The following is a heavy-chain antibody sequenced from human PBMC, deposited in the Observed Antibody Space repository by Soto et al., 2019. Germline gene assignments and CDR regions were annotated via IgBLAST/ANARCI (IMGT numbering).Heavy chain of an antibody. V-gene: IGHV3-15*07. D-gene: IGHD3-22*01. Sequence: PGGSLRLSCAASGFTFSNAWMNWVRQAPGKGLEWVGRIKSKTDGGTTDYAAPVKGRFTISRDDSKNTLYLQMNSLKTEDTAVYYCTTDGYYYDSSGYYSPFDYWGQGTLVTVSS. CDR2: IKSKTDGGTT. J-gene: IGHJ4*02. CDR1: GFTFSNAW. CDR3: TTDGYYYDSSGYYSPFDY.